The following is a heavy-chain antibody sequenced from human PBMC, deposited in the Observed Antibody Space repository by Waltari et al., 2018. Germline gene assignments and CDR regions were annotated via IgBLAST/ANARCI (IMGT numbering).Heavy chain of an antibody. Sequence: QVQLQESGPGLVKPSETLSLTCTVSGGSISSYYWSRIRQPAGKGLEWIGRMFISGSTNYNPSLESRVTVSVDTSNNQFSLNLRSVTAADTAVYYCARERLEAHYYDINERKYFDIWCQGTLVTVSS. CDR3: ARERLEAHYYDINERKYFDI. J-gene: IGHJ4*02. CDR1: GGSISSYY. V-gene: IGHV4-4*07. D-gene: IGHD3-22*01. CDR2: MFISGST.